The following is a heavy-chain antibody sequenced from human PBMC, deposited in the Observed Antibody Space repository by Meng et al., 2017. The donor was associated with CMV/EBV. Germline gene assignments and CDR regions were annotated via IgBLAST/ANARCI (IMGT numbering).Heavy chain of an antibody. CDR2: IIPIFGTA. D-gene: IGHD2-2*01. J-gene: IGHJ5*02. CDR3: ARTLVVPAAPEGWFDP. V-gene: IGHV1-69*05. Sequence: SVKVSCKASGGTFSSYAISWVRQAPGQGLEWMGGIIPIFGTANYAQKFQGRVTITTDESTSTVYMELSSLRSEDTAVYYCARTLVVPAAPEGWFDPWGQGTLVTVSS. CDR1: GGTFSSYA.